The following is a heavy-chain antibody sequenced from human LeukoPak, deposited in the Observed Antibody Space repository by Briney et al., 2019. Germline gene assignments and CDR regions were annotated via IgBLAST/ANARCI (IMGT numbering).Heavy chain of an antibody. CDR2: ISGSGGST. J-gene: IGHJ6*03. D-gene: IGHD1-7*01. V-gene: IGHV3-23*01. Sequence: GGSLRLSCTASGFTFSSYAMSWVRQAPGKGLEWVSAISGSGGSTYYADSVKGRFTISRDNSKNTPYLQMNSLRAEDTAVYYCAKRRGLELLYYYYMDVWGKGTTVTVSS. CDR3: AKRRGLELLYYYYMDV. CDR1: GFTFSSYA.